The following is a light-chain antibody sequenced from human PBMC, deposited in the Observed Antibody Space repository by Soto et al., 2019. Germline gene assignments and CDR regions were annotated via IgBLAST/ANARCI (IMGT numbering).Light chain of an antibody. J-gene: IGKJ2*04. V-gene: IGKV1-5*01. CDR2: DAS. Sequence: DIQMTQSPSTLSASVGDRVTITCRASQSISSWLAWYQQKPGKAPKLLIYDASSLESGVPSRFSGSGSGTEFTITISSLQPDDFAADYCHQYNSYSGSFGQGTKLEIK. CDR1: QSISSW. CDR3: HQYNSYSGS.